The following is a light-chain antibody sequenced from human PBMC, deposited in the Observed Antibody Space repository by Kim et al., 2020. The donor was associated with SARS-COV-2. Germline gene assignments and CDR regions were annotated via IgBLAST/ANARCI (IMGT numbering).Light chain of an antibody. Sequence: DIQMTQSPSSLSASVGDRVTITCRASQSISRYFNWYQQKPGEAPKLLIYGASSLQSGVPSRFSGSGSGTDFTLTITSLQPEDFATYYCQQNYNTPPTFGQGTKVDIK. CDR1: QSISRY. CDR3: QQNYNTPPT. V-gene: IGKV1-39*01. CDR2: GAS. J-gene: IGKJ1*01.